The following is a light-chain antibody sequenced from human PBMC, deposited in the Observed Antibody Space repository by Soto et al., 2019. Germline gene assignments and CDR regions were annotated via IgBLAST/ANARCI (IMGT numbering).Light chain of an antibody. CDR3: SSYTSATTWV. CDR2: EVN. CDR1: SSDIGGYNY. Sequence: QSALTQPASVSGSPGQSITISCTGTSSDIGGYNYVSWYQQYPGKAPKLLIYEVNRRPSGVSDHFSGSKSGNTASLTISGLQTEDEANYHCSSYTSATTWVFGGGTKLTVL. J-gene: IGLJ3*02. V-gene: IGLV2-14*01.